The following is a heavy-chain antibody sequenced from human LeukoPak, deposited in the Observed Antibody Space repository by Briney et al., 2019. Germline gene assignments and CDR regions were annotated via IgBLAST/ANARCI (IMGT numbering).Heavy chain of an antibody. Sequence: ASVKVSCKASGYTFTGYYLQWVRQAPGQGLEWMGWINPDSGGTRYSQKFQGRVTMTRDTSINTVYMELSRLRSDDTAVYYCARPHDGGSYSNDAFDIWGQGTMVTVSS. J-gene: IGHJ3*02. V-gene: IGHV1-2*02. CDR2: INPDSGGT. D-gene: IGHD1-26*01. CDR3: ARPHDGGSYSNDAFDI. CDR1: GYTFTGYY.